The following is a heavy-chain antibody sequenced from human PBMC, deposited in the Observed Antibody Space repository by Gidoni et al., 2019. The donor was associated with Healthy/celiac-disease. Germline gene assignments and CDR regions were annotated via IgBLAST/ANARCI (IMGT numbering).Heavy chain of an antibody. J-gene: IGHJ4*02. CDR3: ATLSSYSSGWRYYFDY. V-gene: IGHV1-24*01. Sequence: QVQLVQSGAEVKKPGASVKVSCKVSGYNLPELSMHWVRQAPGKGLEWMGGFDPEDGETIYAQKFQGRVTMTEDTSTDTAYMELSSLRSEDTAVYYCATLSSYSSGWRYYFDYWGQGTLVTVSS. D-gene: IGHD6-19*01. CDR1: GYNLPELS. CDR2: FDPEDGET.